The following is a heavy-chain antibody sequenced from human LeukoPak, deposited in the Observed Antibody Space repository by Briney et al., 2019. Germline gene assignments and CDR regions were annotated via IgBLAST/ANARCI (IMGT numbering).Heavy chain of an antibody. J-gene: IGHJ5*02. Sequence: SETLSLTCTVSGASISESYWSWIRQPAGKGLEWIGHLYPGVTTSYNASLRSRVAMSADTSRNEISLTLTSVTGADTAVYYCARSDCYGGNCYTFRFDRWGQGTEVVVSS. CDR1: GASISESY. CDR2: LYPGVTT. CDR3: ARSDCYGGNCYTFRFDR. D-gene: IGHD2-15*01. V-gene: IGHV4-4*07.